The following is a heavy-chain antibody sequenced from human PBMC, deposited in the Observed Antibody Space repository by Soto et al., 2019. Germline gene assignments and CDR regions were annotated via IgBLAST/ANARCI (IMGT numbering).Heavy chain of an antibody. CDR3: ARVTVVVPAAMEDYYYYYYGMDV. Sequence: SETLSLTCTVSGGSISRYYWSWIRQSPGKGLELIANIYYSGSTYYNPSLKSRVSISVDTSKNQFSLTVNSVTAADTSVYYCARVTVVVPAAMEDYYYYYYGMDVWGQGTTVTVS. CDR1: GGSISRYY. V-gene: IGHV4-59*04. CDR2: IYYSGST. J-gene: IGHJ6*02. D-gene: IGHD2-2*01.